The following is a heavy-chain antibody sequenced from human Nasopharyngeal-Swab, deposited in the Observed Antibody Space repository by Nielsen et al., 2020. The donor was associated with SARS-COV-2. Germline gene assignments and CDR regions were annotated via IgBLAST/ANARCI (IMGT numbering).Heavy chain of an antibody. CDR2: IYYSGST. Sequence: SEILSLTGTVSGGSIRSGGYYWSWIRQHRGKGLEWIGYIYYSGSTYYNPSLKSRVTISVDTSKNQFSLKLSSVTAADTAVYYCARDPVYDYVWGSYRTDAFDIWGQGTMVTVSS. V-gene: IGHV4-31*03. CDR3: ARDPVYDYVWGSYRTDAFDI. CDR1: GGSIRSGGYY. D-gene: IGHD3-16*02. J-gene: IGHJ3*02.